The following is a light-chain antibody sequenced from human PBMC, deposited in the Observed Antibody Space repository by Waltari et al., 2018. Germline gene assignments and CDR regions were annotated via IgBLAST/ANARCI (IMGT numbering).Light chain of an antibody. Sequence: EIVLTQSPGTLSLSPGERATPSCRASQSISSSSLFWYQQQHGQAPRLLIYGAVTRATGIPDRFSGSGSGTDFTLTISRLEPEDFAMYYCQQSVAFGQGTKVEIK. V-gene: IGKV3-20*01. CDR2: GAV. CDR3: QQSVA. CDR1: QSISSSS. J-gene: IGKJ1*01.